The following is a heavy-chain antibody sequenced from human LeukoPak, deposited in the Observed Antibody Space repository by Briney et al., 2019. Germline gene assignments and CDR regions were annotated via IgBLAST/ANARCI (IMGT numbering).Heavy chain of an antibody. Sequence: GGSLTLSCAASGFTFSDYYMSWIRQAPGKGLEWVSYISSSGSTIYYADSVKGRFTISRDNAKNSLYLQMNSLRAEDTAVYYCARVELGYCSSTSCYGDAFDIWGQGTMVTVSS. CDR1: GFTFSDYY. CDR2: ISSSGSTI. J-gene: IGHJ3*02. D-gene: IGHD2-2*01. V-gene: IGHV3-11*01. CDR3: ARVELGYCSSTSCYGDAFDI.